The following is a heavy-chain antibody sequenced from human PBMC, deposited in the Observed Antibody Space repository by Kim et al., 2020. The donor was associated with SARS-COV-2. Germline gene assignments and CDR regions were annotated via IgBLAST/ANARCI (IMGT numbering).Heavy chain of an antibody. J-gene: IGHJ6*02. CDR3: ARAGWGTGTTYYYGMDV. D-gene: IGHD1-7*01. V-gene: IGHV1-69*13. Sequence: SVKVSCKASGGTFSSYAISWVRQAPGQGLEWMGGIIPIFGTANYAQKFQGRVTITADESTSTAYMELSSLRSEDTAVYYCARAGWGTGTTYYYGMDVRGQGTTVSVSS. CDR2: IIPIFGTA. CDR1: GGTFSSYA.